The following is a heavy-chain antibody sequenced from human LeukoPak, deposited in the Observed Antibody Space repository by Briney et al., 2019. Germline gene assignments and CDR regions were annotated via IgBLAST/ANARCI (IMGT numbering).Heavy chain of an antibody. CDR2: ISGAGGYT. CDR1: GFTFSSYA. CDR3: AKAEYGDYGGAFDI. V-gene: IGHV3-23*01. Sequence: GGSLRLSCAASGFTFSSYAMSWVRQAPGKGLEWVPSISGAGGYTYYTDSVKGRFTISGDNSKNTLYLHMNSMRADDTAVYYCAKAEYGDYGGAFDIWGQGTMVTVSS. D-gene: IGHD4-17*01. J-gene: IGHJ3*02.